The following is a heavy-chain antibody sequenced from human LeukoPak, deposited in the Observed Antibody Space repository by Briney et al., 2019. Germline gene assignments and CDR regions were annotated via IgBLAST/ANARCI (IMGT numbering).Heavy chain of an antibody. CDR1: GYTFTSYG. CDR2: ISAYNGNT. CDR3: ARDPPRYDSSGYYYYMGFDP. Sequence: GASVKVSCKASGYTFTSYGISWVRQAPGQGLEWMGWISAYNGNTNYAQKLQGRVTMTTDTPTSTAYMGLRSLRSDDAAVYYCARDPPRYDSSGYYYYMGFDPWGQGTLVTVSS. D-gene: IGHD3-22*01. J-gene: IGHJ5*02. V-gene: IGHV1-18*01.